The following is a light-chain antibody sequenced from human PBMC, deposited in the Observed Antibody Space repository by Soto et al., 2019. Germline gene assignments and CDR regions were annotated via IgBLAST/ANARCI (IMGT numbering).Light chain of an antibody. CDR3: QTWDTGTVV. J-gene: IGLJ2*01. CDR2: FDSDGTH. V-gene: IGLV4-69*01. CDR1: SGHSSYA. Sequence: QLLLTQSPSASASLGASVKLTCTLSSGHSSYAIAWHQLQPEKGPRYLMKFDSDGTHTKGDGIPDRFSGSSSGAERYLTISSLQSEDEAEYYCQTWDTGTVVFGGGTKLTVL.